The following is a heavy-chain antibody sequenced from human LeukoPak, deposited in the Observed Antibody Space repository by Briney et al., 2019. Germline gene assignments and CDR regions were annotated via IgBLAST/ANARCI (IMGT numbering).Heavy chain of an antibody. CDR1: GFTFSSYG. CDR3: AKLDIAAAGTTST. Sequence: PGGSLRLSCAASGFTFSSYGMHWVRQAPGKGLEWVAFIRYDGSNKYYADSVKGRFTISRDNSKNTLYLQMNSLRAEDTAVYYCAKLDIAAAGTTSTWGQGTLVTVSS. J-gene: IGHJ5*02. D-gene: IGHD6-13*01. CDR2: IRYDGSNK. V-gene: IGHV3-30*02.